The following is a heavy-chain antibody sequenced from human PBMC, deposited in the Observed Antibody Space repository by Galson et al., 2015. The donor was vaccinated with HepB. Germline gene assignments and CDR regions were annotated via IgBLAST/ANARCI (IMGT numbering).Heavy chain of an antibody. Sequence: SLRLSCAASGFTFSAYSMNWVRQAPGKGLEWVSSISSSSSSFIYYADSVRGRFTISRDNAKNSMYLQMNSLRAEDTAVYYCARGTERQQWLVRTIEDWGQGTLVTVSS. CDR1: GFTFSAYS. V-gene: IGHV3-21*01. CDR3: ARGTERQQWLVRTIED. CDR2: ISSSSSSFI. J-gene: IGHJ4*02. D-gene: IGHD6-19*01.